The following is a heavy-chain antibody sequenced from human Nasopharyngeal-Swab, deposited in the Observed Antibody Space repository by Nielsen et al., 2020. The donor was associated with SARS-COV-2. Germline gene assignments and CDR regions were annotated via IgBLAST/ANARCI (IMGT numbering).Heavy chain of an antibody. Sequence: TLSPTCTVSGASISSGGYYWSWIRQHPGKGLEWIGYIYYSGSTYYNPSLKSRVTISVDTSKNQFSLKLSSVTAADTAVYYCARALRATIFGVVSHFDYWGQGTLVTVSS. J-gene: IGHJ4*02. CDR2: IYYSGST. CDR3: ARALRATIFGVVSHFDY. V-gene: IGHV4-31*03. D-gene: IGHD3-3*01. CDR1: GASISSGGYY.